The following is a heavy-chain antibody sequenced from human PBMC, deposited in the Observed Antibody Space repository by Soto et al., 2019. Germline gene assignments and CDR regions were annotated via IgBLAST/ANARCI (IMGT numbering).Heavy chain of an antibody. V-gene: IGHV2-5*02. CDR3: AHAYGGRSLY. CDR2: IYWDDSK. CDR1: GFSLTTDRVG. D-gene: IGHD1-26*01. Sequence: QITLKESGPTLAKPTQTLTLTCTFSGFSLTTDRVGVGWIRQPPGEALEWLAVIYWDDSKTYRPSLESRLTITKDTSKTQVALTMTNMDSLDTATYYCAHAYGGRSLYWGQGTLVTVSS. J-gene: IGHJ4*02.